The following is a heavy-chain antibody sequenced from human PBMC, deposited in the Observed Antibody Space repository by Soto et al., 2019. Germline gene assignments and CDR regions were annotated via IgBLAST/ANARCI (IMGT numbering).Heavy chain of an antibody. CDR3: ASNQDFYDSSGYYYPYYFDY. J-gene: IGHJ4*02. CDR2: IYHSGST. CDR1: GGSISSGNW. V-gene: IGHV4-4*02. D-gene: IGHD3-22*01. Sequence: SETLSLTCAVSGGSISSGNWWSWVRQPPGKGLEWIGEIYHSGSTNYNPSLKSRVTISMDKSKNQFSLKLNSVTAADTAVYYCASNQDFYDSSGYYYPYYFDYWGQGTLVT.